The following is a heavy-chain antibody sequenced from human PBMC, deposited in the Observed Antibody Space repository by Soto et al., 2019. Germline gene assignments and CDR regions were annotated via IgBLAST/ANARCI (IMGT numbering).Heavy chain of an antibody. Sequence: ASVKVSCKASGYTFTSYAMHWVRQAPGQRLEWMGWINAGNGNTKYSQKFQGRVTITRDTSASTAYMELSSLRSEDTAVYYCASGITIFGVVTPLDYWGQGTLVTVS. D-gene: IGHD3-3*01. CDR1: GYTFTSYA. V-gene: IGHV1-3*01. CDR2: INAGNGNT. CDR3: ASGITIFGVVTPLDY. J-gene: IGHJ4*02.